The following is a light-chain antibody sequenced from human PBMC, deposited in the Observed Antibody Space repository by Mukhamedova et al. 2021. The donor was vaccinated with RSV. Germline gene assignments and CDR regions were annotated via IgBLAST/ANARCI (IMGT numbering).Light chain of an antibody. Sequence: GKAPRYLLELEGSGAYTRGSGIPDRFSGSSSGADRYLTISNLHSEDEAVYYCETWDSDSLVLVGGTKLTVL. CDR2: LEGSGAY. CDR3: ETWDSDSLV. J-gene: IGLJ3*02. V-gene: IGLV4-60*03.